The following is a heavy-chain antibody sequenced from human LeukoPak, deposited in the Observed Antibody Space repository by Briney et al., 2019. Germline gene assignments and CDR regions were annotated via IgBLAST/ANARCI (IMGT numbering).Heavy chain of an antibody. CDR3: ATLDGYFDY. CDR2: IYSSGRT. J-gene: IGHJ4*02. CDR1: GGSISSSSYY. D-gene: IGHD5-24*01. Sequence: PSETLSLTCTVSGGSISSSSYYWGWIRQPPGKGLEWIGSIYSSGRTYYNPSLKSRVTISVDTSKNQFSLKLRSMTAADTAVYYCATLDGYFDYWSQGTLVTVSS. V-gene: IGHV4-39*01.